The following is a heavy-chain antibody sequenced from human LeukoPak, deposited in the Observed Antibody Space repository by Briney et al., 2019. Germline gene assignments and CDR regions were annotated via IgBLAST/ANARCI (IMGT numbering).Heavy chain of an antibody. CDR1: GFTFSSYA. CDR2: ISGSGGST. V-gene: IGHV3-23*01. CDR3: NSGSYPADY. J-gene: IGHJ4*02. Sequence: PGESLRLSCAASGFTFSSYAMSWVRQAPGKGLEWVSAISGSGGSTYYADSVKGRFTISRDNSKKTLYLQMNSLRAEDTAVYYCNSGSYPADYWGQGTPGTPSP. D-gene: IGHD1-26*01.